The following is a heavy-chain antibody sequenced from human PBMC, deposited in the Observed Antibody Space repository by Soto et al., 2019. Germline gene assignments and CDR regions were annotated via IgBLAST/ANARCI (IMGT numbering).Heavy chain of an antibody. D-gene: IGHD5-18*01. CDR3: ARKNSRIQLWHGMDV. CDR2: IYYSGST. Sequence: QVQLQESGPGLVKPSQTLSLTCTVSGGSISSGGYYWSWIRQHPGKGLEWIGYIYYSGSTYYNPSLKSRVTISVDTSKNQFSLKLSSVTAADTAVYYCARKNSRIQLWHGMDVWGQGTTVTVSS. J-gene: IGHJ6*02. V-gene: IGHV4-31*03. CDR1: GGSISSGGYY.